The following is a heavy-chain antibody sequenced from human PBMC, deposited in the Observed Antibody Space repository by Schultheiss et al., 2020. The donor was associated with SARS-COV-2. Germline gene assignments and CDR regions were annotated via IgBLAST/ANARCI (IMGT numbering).Heavy chain of an antibody. V-gene: IGHV1-69*13. CDR2: IIPSLGPA. J-gene: IGHJ2*01. D-gene: IGHD2/OR15-2a*01. CDR1: GGTFDSLA. Sequence: SVKVSCKASGGTFDSLAIAWVRQAPGQGLEWMGGIIPSLGPATYAQKFQGRVTITADESSSAVHMGLRSLRSDDTAVYYCARDPIGYFDLWGRGTLVTVSS. CDR3: ARDPIGYFDL.